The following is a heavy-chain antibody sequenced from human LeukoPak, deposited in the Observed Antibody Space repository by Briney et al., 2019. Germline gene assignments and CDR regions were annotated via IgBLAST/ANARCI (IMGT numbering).Heavy chain of an antibody. CDR1: GFTFSSYA. V-gene: IGHV3-23*01. CDR2: ISGSESST. D-gene: IGHD5-18*01. J-gene: IGHJ4*02. Sequence: GSLRLSCAASGFTFSSYAMSWVRQAPGKGLEWVSAISGSESSTYYADSVRGRFTISRDNSKNTLYLQMNSLRSEDTAVYYCAKVPTSFYTASWGFDNWGQGTLVTVSS. CDR3: AKVPTSFYTASWGFDN.